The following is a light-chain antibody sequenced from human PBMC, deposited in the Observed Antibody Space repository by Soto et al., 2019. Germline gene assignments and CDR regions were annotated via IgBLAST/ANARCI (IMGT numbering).Light chain of an antibody. J-gene: IGLJ3*02. Sequence: QAVVTQPPSVSGAPGQRVTISCTRSSSNIGAGYDVHWYQQLPGTAPKLLIYGNSNRPSGVPDRFSGSKSGTSASLAITGLQAEDEADYYCQSYDSSLSGPNWVFGGGTKLTVL. CDR1: SSNIGAGYD. CDR2: GNS. V-gene: IGLV1-40*01. CDR3: QSYDSSLSGPNWV.